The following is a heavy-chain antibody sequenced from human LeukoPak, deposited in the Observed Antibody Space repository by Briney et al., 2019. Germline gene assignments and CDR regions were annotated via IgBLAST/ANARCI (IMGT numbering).Heavy chain of an antibody. D-gene: IGHD3-10*01. CDR1: GFTFSSYG. V-gene: IGHV3-30*18. Sequence: GGSLRLSCAVSGFTFSSYGMHWVRQAPGKGLEWVAVISYDGSNKYYADSVEGRFTISRDNSKNTLSLKMNSLRADDTALYYCTKEGYYGSGSFPDYWGQGTLVTVSS. CDR3: TKEGYYGSGSFPDY. CDR2: ISYDGSNK. J-gene: IGHJ4*02.